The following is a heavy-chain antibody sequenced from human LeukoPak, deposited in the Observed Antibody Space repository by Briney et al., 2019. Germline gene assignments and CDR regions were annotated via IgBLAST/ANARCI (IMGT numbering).Heavy chain of an antibody. CDR1: GYTFTGYY. Sequence: GASVKVCCKASGYTFTGYYIHWVRQAPGQGLEWMGWINPGSGDTNYAPKFQGRVAMTRDASISTAYMELSSLRSDDTAEYYCARDRWGRALFDYWGQGTLVTVSS. CDR2: INPGSGDT. CDR3: ARDRWGRALFDY. J-gene: IGHJ4*02. D-gene: IGHD6-13*01. V-gene: IGHV1-2*02.